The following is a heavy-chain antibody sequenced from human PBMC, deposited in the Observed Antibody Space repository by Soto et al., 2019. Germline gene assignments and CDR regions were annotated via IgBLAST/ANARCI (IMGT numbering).Heavy chain of an antibody. D-gene: IGHD3-10*01. Sequence: QVQLVESGGGVVQPGRSLRLSCAASGFTFSSYGMHWVRQAPGKGLEWVAVIWYDGSNKYYADSVKGRFTISRDNSKNTLYLKMNSLRAEDTAVYYCARVLLGYYGSGTPGDYWGQGTLVTVSS. CDR3: ARVLLGYYGSGTPGDY. CDR2: IWYDGSNK. CDR1: GFTFSSYG. V-gene: IGHV3-33*01. J-gene: IGHJ4*02.